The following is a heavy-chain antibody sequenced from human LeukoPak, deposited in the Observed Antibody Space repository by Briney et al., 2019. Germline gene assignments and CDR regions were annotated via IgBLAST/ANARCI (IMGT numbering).Heavy chain of an antibody. D-gene: IGHD6-25*01. V-gene: IGHV1-2*02. J-gene: IGHJ6*03. CDR1: GYTFTGYY. Sequence: ASVKVSCKASGYTFTGYYMHWVRQAPGQGLEWMGWINPNSGGTNYAQKFQGRVTMTRDTSIGTAYMELSRLRSDDTAVYYCARAPSGYYYYYMDVWGKGTTVTISS. CDR2: INPNSGGT. CDR3: ARAPSGYYYYYMDV.